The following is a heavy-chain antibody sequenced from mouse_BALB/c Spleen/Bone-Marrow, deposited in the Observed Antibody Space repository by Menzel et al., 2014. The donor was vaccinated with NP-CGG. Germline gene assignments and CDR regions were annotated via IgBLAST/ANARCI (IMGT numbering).Heavy chain of an antibody. J-gene: IGHJ2*01. Sequence: EVKLMESGPDLVKPSQSLSLTCTVTGYSIXSGYSCHWIRQFPGNKLEWMGYIHYSGSTNYNPSLKSRISITRDTSKNQFFLQLNSVTTEDTATYYCARGGYYGSSYFDYWGQGTTLTVSS. CDR3: ARGGYYGSSYFDY. CDR1: GYSIXSGYS. CDR2: IHYSGST. D-gene: IGHD1-1*01. V-gene: IGHV3-1*02.